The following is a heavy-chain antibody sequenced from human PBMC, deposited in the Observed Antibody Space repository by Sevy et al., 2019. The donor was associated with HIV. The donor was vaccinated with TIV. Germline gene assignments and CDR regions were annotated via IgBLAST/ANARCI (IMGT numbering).Heavy chain of an antibody. V-gene: IGHV3-23*01. CDR2: IRGSGGSI. Sequence: GGSLRLSCAASGFMFSSYAMSWVRQAPGKGLEWVSTIRGSGGSIYYADSVKGRFTISRDNAKNSLFLHMNTLRAEDTAVYYCARSYSSSWYILYYFEYWGQGTPVTVSS. CDR3: ARSYSSSWYILYYFEY. CDR1: GFMFSSYA. J-gene: IGHJ4*02. D-gene: IGHD6-13*01.